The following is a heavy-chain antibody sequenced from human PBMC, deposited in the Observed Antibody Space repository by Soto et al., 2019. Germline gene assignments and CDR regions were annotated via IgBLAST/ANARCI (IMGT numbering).Heavy chain of an antibody. V-gene: IGHV3-23*01. J-gene: IGHJ3*02. CDR3: AKAEYIGGSTLIRGVDALEI. CDR2: ISGSGGST. Sequence: PGGSLRLSCAASGFTFSSYAMSWVRQAPGKGLEWVSAISGSGGSTYYADSVKGRFTISRDNSKNTLYLQMNSLRAEDTAVYYCAKAEYIGGSTLIRGVDALEIWGQATLVT. D-gene: IGHD6-6*01. CDR1: GFTFSSYA.